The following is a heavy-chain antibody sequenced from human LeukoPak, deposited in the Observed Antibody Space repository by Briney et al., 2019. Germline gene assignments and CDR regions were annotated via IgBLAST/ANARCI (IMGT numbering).Heavy chain of an antibody. V-gene: IGHV3-23*01. CDR2: ISASGGST. Sequence: GSLRLSCAASGFTFSSYAMSWVRQAPGKGLEWVSAISASGGSTYYADSVKGRFTISRDNSKNTLYLQMNSLRAEDTAVYYCAKDQSSVTTYYYDSSGLQAFDYWGQGTLVTVSS. CDR3: AKDQSSVTTYYYDSSGLQAFDY. D-gene: IGHD3-22*01. J-gene: IGHJ4*02. CDR1: GFTFSSYA.